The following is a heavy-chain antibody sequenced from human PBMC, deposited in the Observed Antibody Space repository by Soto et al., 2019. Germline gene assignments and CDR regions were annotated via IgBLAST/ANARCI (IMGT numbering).Heavy chain of an antibody. V-gene: IGHV3-48*02. CDR2: ISSSSSTI. Sequence: EVQLVESGGGLVQPGGSLRLSCAASGFTFSSYSMNWVRQAPGEGLEWVSYISSSSSTIYYADSVKGRFTISRDNAKNSLYLQMNSLRDEDTAVYYCARDCSGGSCYSGVPDYWGQGTLVTVSS. D-gene: IGHD2-15*01. CDR3: ARDCSGGSCYSGVPDY. J-gene: IGHJ4*02. CDR1: GFTFSSYS.